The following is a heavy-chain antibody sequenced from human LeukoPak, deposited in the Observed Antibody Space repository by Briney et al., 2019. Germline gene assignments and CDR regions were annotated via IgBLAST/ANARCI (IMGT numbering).Heavy chain of an antibody. J-gene: IGHJ4*02. CDR2: INSDGSST. V-gene: IGHV3-74*01. CDR1: GFTFSSYW. CDR3: ARDSYYGSGSYYN. D-gene: IGHD3-10*01. Sequence: GGSLRLSCAASGFTFSSYWMHWVRQAPGKGLVWVSRINSDGSSTTYADSVKGRFTISRDNAKNTLYLQMNSLRAEDTAVNYCARDSYYGSGSYYNWGQGTLVTVSS.